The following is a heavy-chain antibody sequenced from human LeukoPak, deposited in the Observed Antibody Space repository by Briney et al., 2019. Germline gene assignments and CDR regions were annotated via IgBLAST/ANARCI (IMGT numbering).Heavy chain of an antibody. Sequence: SETLSLTCTVSGGSISSGSYYRSWIRQPAGKGLEWIGRIYTSGSTNYNPSLKSRVTISVDTSKNQFSLKLSSVTAADTAVYYCARAGLAARRHNWFDPWGQGTLVTVSS. J-gene: IGHJ5*02. D-gene: IGHD6-6*01. CDR3: ARAGLAARRHNWFDP. V-gene: IGHV4-61*02. CDR1: GGSISSGSYY. CDR2: IYTSGST.